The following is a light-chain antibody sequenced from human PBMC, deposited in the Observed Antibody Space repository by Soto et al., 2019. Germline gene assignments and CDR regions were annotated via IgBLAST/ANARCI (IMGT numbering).Light chain of an antibody. CDR1: RSISTY. J-gene: IGKJ1*01. CDR3: QQYNNWPPT. V-gene: IGKV3-15*01. Sequence: EIVMTQSPATLSVSPGERATLSCRASRSISTYLAWYQQKPGQAPRLLIYGASTRATGIPARFSGSGSGTEFTLTISSLQSEDFAVYYCQQYNNWPPTFGQGTKVDIK. CDR2: GAS.